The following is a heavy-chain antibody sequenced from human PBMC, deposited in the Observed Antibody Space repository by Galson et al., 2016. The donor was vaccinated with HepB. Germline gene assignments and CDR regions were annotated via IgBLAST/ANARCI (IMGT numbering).Heavy chain of an antibody. CDR2: IYSAGNT. CDR3: ATDSRSFCTSMMCSGGYFDY. J-gene: IGHJ4*02. Sequence: SLRLSCAASGFIVSSNYMTWVRQAPGKGLEWVSVIYSAGNTYYADSVKGRFTMSRDSSKNTVYLQVNSLRAEDTAVYHCATDSRSFCTSMMCSGGYFDYWGQGALVTVSS. CDR1: GFIVSSNY. V-gene: IGHV3-53*01. D-gene: IGHD2-2*01.